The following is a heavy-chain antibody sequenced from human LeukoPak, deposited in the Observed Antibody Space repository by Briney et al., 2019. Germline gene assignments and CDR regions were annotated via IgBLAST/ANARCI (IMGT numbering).Heavy chain of an antibody. CDR1: GFIFSRYS. V-gene: IGHV3-48*02. Sequence: GGSLRLSCAASGFIFSRYSMNWVRQAPEKGLEWVSYISSSSSSTIYYADSVEGRFTISRDNAKNSLYLQMSSLRDEDTAVYYCVRSGSWGAFDYWGQGTLVTVSS. D-gene: IGHD3-16*01. CDR3: VRSGSWGAFDY. J-gene: IGHJ4*02. CDR2: ISSSSSSTI.